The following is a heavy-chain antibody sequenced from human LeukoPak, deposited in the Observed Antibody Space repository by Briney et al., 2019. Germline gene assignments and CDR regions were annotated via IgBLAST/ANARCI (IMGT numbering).Heavy chain of an antibody. CDR2: IRYDGSNK. V-gene: IGHV3-30*02. J-gene: IGHJ4*02. D-gene: IGHD5-24*01. CDR3: FAGQMATRH. Sequence: GRSLRLSCAASGFTFDDYAMHWVRQAPGKGLEWVAFIRYDGSNKYYADSVKGRFTISRDNSKNTLYLQMNSLRAEDTAVYYCFAGQMATRHWGQGTLVTVSS. CDR1: GFTFDDYA.